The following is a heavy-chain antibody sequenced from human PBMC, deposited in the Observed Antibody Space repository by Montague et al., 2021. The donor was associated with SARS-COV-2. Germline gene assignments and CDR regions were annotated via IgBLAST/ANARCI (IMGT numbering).Heavy chain of an antibody. CDR2: IYYSGGI. J-gene: IGHJ5*02. V-gene: IGHV4-59*11. Sequence: SETLSLTCTVSGGSMSDHYWAWIRQPPGKGLEWLAYIYYSGGINSNASLKSRVSVPVDTSKNQFSLKLTSVTAADTAVYYCARAVSVRRAVNWFDPWGQGTLVTVSS. D-gene: IGHD3-10*01. CDR1: GGSMSDHY. CDR3: ARAVSVRRAVNWFDP.